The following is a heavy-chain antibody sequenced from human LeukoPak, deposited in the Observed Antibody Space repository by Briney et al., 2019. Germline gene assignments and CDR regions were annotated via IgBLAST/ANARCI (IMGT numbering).Heavy chain of an antibody. CDR1: GYTLTELS. CDR3: ATGGSRQRSGSYQPSEYYFDY. CDR2: FDPEDGET. Sequence: GASVKVSCKVSGYTLTELSMHWVRQAPGKGLEWMGGFDPEDGETIYAQKFQGRVTMTEDTSTDTAYMELSSLRSEDTAVYYCATGGSRQRSGSYQPSEYYFDYWGQGTLVTVSS. V-gene: IGHV1-24*01. J-gene: IGHJ4*02. D-gene: IGHD3-10*01.